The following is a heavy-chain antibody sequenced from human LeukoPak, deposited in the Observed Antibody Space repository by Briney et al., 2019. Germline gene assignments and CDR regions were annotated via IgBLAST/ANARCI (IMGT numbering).Heavy chain of an antibody. CDR3: ARLYGGTYYYYGLDV. V-gene: IGHV4-59*01. D-gene: IGHD4-23*01. J-gene: IGHJ6*02. CDR1: GHPISDFY. CDR2: IHHSGRT. Sequence: SETLSLTCTVSGHPISDFYWSWVRLPPGEGLEWLGYIHHSGRTNYSPSLKSRVTISLDMSKTQFSLNLSSVTAADTAVYYCARLYGGTYYYYGLDVWGQGTTVTVSS.